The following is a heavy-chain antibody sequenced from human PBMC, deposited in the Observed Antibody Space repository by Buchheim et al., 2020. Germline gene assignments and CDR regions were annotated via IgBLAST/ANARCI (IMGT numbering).Heavy chain of an antibody. CDR2: ISYDGRNK. J-gene: IGHJ4*02. V-gene: IGHV3-30*18. CDR3: AKAITKIVDAIDY. CDR1: GLNFSTYG. D-gene: IGHD3-22*01. Sequence: QVQLVESGGGVVQPGRSLRLSCVVSGLNFSTYGMDWVRQAPGKGLEWVALISYDGRNKFYADSVKGRFTISRDNSQNTLFLQMNSLGTEDTALYYCAKAITKIVDAIDYWGQGTL.